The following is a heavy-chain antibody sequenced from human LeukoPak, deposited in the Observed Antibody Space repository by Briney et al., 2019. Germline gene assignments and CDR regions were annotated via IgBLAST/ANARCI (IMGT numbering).Heavy chain of an antibody. D-gene: IGHD3-22*01. J-gene: IGHJ4*02. V-gene: IGHV1-46*01. Sequence: ASVKVSCKASGYTFTNYYMHWVRQAPGQGLEWMGLINPSGGYTNYAQKSQGRVTMTRDTSTSTVYMELSSLRSEDTAVYYCARGLHLRYYDRSGYFDYWGQGTLVTVSS. CDR3: ARGLHLRYYDRSGYFDY. CDR1: GYTFTNYY. CDR2: INPSGGYT.